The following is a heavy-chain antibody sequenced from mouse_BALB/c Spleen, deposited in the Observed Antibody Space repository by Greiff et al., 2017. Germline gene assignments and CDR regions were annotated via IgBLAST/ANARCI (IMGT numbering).Heavy chain of an antibody. CDR1: GYTFSSYW. J-gene: IGHJ4*01. CDR3: ARGELFYYAMDY. Sequence: QVQLKQSGAELMKPGASVKISCKATGYTFSSYWIEWVKQRPGHGLEWIGEILPGSGSTNYNEKFKGKATFTADTSSNTAYMQLSSLTSEDSAVYYCARGELFYYAMDYWGQGTSVTVSS. V-gene: IGHV1-9*01. CDR2: ILPGSGST.